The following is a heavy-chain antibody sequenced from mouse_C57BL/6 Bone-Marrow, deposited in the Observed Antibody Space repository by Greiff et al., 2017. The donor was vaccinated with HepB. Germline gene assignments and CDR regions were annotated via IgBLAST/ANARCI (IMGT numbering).Heavy chain of an antibody. Sequence: QVQLQQLGPGLVQPSQSLSITCTVSGFSLTSYGVHWVRQSPGKGLEWLGVIWSGGSTDYNAAFISRLSISKDNSKSQVFFKMNSLQADDTAIYYCARIYGNDYAMDYWGQGTSVTVSS. J-gene: IGHJ4*01. D-gene: IGHD1-1*01. CDR1: GFSLTSYG. CDR3: ARIYGNDYAMDY. CDR2: IWSGGST. V-gene: IGHV2-2*01.